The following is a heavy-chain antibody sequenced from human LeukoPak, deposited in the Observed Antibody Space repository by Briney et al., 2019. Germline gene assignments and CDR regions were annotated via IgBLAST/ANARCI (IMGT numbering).Heavy chain of an antibody. Sequence: ASXXVSCKASGYTFTAYYMHWVRQVPGQGLEWMGRINPNSGDTDYAQKFQGRVIMTRDTSISTAYMEVSRLRSDDTAVYYCARVDSGHDYGPSWGQGTTVTVSS. J-gene: IGHJ3*01. CDR3: ARVDSGHDYGPS. CDR2: INPNSGDT. V-gene: IGHV1-2*06. D-gene: IGHD5-12*01. CDR1: GYTFTAYY.